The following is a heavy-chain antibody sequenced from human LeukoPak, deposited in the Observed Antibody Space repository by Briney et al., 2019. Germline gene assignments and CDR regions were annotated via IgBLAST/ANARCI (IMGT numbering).Heavy chain of an antibody. V-gene: IGHV1-2*02. CDR1: GYTFTGYY. CDR3: ARVTYYYDSSGYFSVRTSDY. D-gene: IGHD3-22*01. CDR2: INPNSGGT. J-gene: IGHJ4*02. Sequence: ASVKVSRKASGYTFTGYYMYWVRQAPGQGLEWMGWINPNSGGTNYAQKFQGRVTMTRDTSITTAFMELSRLRSDDTAVYYCARVTYYYDSSGYFSVRTSDYWGQGTLVTVSS.